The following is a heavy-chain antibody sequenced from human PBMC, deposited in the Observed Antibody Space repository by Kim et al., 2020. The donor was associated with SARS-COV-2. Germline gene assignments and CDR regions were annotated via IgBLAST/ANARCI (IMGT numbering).Heavy chain of an antibody. CDR1: GASMISYY. Sequence: SETLSLTCTVSGASMISYYWSWIRQSPGKGLEWIGYIHYSGRTNYSPSLDTRVSLSMDKTKNQFSQKLTSMTAADTALYYCVRDVANLCFDYWGQGLLFTVSS. V-gene: IGHV4-59*01. J-gene: IGHJ4*02. CDR3: VRDVANLCFDY. D-gene: IGHD1-1*01. CDR2: IHYSGRT.